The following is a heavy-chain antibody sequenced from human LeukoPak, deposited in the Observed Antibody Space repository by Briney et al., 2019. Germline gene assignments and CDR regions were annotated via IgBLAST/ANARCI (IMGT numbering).Heavy chain of an antibody. Sequence: GGSLRLSCAASGFTFSSYSMNWVRQAPGQGLAWVSYISSSSSTIYYADSVKGRFTISRDNAKNSLYLQMNSLRAEDTAVYYCARDAAAGPMDVWGKGTTVTVSS. V-gene: IGHV3-48*01. J-gene: IGHJ6*03. CDR2: ISSSSSTI. D-gene: IGHD6-13*01. CDR3: ARDAAAGPMDV. CDR1: GFTFSSYS.